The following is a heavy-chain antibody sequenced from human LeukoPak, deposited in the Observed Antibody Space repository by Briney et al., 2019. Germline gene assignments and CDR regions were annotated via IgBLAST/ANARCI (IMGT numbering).Heavy chain of an antibody. CDR2: ISSSGSTI. J-gene: IGHJ6*02. V-gene: IGHV3-48*03. Sequence: PGGSLRLSCAASGFTFGSYEMNWVRQAPGKGLEWVSYISSSGSTIYYADSVKGRFTISRDNAKNSLYLQMNSLRAEDTAVYYCARERLLSGGMDVWGQGTTVTVSS. D-gene: IGHD1-26*01. CDR1: GFTFGSYE. CDR3: ARERLLSGGMDV.